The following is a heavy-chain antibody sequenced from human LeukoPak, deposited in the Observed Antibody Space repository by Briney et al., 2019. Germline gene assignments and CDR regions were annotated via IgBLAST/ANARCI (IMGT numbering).Heavy chain of an antibody. CDR1: GYTFTGYY. J-gene: IGHJ4*02. V-gene: IGHV1-2*03. D-gene: IGHD3-22*01. CDR2: INPNSGDT. CDR3: ARGDSSPYYYFDY. Sequence: LVASVKVSCKASGYTFTGYYLHWVRQAPGQGLEWMGWINPNSGDTNYAQKFQGRVTMTRDTSISTAYMELSRLRSDDTAVFYCARGDSSPYYYFDYWGQGTPVTVSS.